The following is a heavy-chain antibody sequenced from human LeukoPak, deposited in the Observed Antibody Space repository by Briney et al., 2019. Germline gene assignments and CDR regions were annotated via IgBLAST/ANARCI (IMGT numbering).Heavy chain of an antibody. Sequence: PSETLSLTCAVYGGSFSGYYWSWIRQPPGKGLEWIGEINHSGSTNYNPSLKSRVTISVDTSKNQFSLRLSSVTAADTAVYYCARHYYGSLNLYYYYYMDVWGKGTTVTISS. D-gene: IGHD3-10*01. CDR1: GGSFSGYY. V-gene: IGHV4-34*01. CDR3: ARHYYGSLNLYYYYYMDV. J-gene: IGHJ6*03. CDR2: INHSGST.